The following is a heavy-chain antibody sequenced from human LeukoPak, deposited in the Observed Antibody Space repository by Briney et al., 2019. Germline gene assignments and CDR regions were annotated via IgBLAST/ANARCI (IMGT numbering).Heavy chain of an antibody. CDR3: ARHLVVVIPTTFDY. CDR2: IYHSGST. J-gene: IGHJ4*02. CDR1: GYSISSGYY. D-gene: IGHD3-22*01. V-gene: IGHV4-38-2*01. Sequence: SETLSLTCAVSGYSISSGYYWGWIRQPPGKGLEWIGSIYHSGSTYYNPSLKSRVTISVDTSKNQFSLKLSSVTAADTAVYYCARHLVVVIPTTFDYWGQGTLVTVSS.